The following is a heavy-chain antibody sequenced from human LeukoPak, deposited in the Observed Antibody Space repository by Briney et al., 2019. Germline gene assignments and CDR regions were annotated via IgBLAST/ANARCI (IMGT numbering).Heavy chain of an antibody. CDR1: GFTFSDKA. J-gene: IGHJ5*02. D-gene: IGHD6-19*01. V-gene: IGHV3-23*01. CDR3: TKDTRSPGMAVAGHKIWFDP. CDR2: LSGSGGLT. Sequence: GGSLRLSRAPSGFTFSDKAMSWARHAPGKGREWVSTLSGSGGLTYYADGVKGRFTISRDTSKNTLYLQMNSLRDEDTAVYYCTKDTRSPGMAVAGHKIWFDPWGQGTLVTAAS.